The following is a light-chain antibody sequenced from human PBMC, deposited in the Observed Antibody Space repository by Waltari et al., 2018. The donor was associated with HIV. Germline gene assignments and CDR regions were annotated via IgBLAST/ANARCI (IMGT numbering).Light chain of an antibody. J-gene: IGLJ2*01. CDR2: RND. CDR3: ASWDDNLGHWI. V-gene: IGLV1-47*01. Sequence: QPKMTQAPSASKTPGQRITMSCSGTKSNIGNNFIYWYQQIAGAAPRLVMARNDQRPGGVPDRFAVTKSGIAAFLAITGLRLDDEATYFCASWDDNLGHWIFGGGTKLTVL. CDR1: KSNIGNNF.